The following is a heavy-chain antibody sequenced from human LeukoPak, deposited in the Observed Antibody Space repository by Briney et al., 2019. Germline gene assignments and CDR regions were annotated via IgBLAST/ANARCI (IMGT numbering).Heavy chain of an antibody. CDR3: ASRSAASPGAFDI. V-gene: IGHV1-69*05. CDR1: GGTFSSYA. CDR2: IIPIFGTA. D-gene: IGHD6-13*01. J-gene: IGHJ3*02. Sequence: ASVKVSCKASGGTFSSYAISWVRQAPGQGLEWMGGIIPIFGTANYAQKFQGRVTITTDESTSTAYMELSSLRSEDTAVYYCASRSAASPGAFDIWGQGTMVTVSS.